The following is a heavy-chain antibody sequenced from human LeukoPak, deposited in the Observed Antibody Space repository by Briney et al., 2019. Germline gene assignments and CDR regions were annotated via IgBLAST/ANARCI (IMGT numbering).Heavy chain of an antibody. CDR3: AKKPAAMNAFDI. V-gene: IGHV3-23*01. Sequence: GGSLRLSCAASGFTFSSYPMSWVRQAPGKGLEWVSAISGSGGSTYYADSVKGRFTISRDNSKNTLYLQMNSLRAEDTAVYYCAKKPAAMNAFDIWGQGTMVTVSS. CDR1: GFTFSSYP. D-gene: IGHD2-2*01. CDR2: ISGSGGST. J-gene: IGHJ3*02.